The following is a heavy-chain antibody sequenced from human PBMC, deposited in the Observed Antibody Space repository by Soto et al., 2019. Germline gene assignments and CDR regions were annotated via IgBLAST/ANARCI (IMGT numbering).Heavy chain of an antibody. CDR2: INAGNGDA. CDR3: ARDGPTYFYGSGSYWPSLDY. Sequence: ASLKVSCKASGYIFADYSIHWVRQAPGQSLEWMGRINAGNGDAKYPQRFQGRVTITRDTPATTAYMELSSLRSEDTAIYYCARDGPTYFYGSGSYWPSLDYWGQVTLVTVSS. V-gene: IGHV1-3*01. D-gene: IGHD3-10*01. CDR1: GYIFADYS. J-gene: IGHJ4*02.